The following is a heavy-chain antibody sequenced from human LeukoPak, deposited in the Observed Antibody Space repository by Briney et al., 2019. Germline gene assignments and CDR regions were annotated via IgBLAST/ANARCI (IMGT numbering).Heavy chain of an antibody. CDR2: ISSSSSYI. CDR3: ARALNDAFDI. V-gene: IGHV3-21*04. J-gene: IGHJ3*02. CDR1: GFTFSSYS. Sequence: GSLRLSCAASGFTFSSYSMNWVRQAPGKGLEWVSSISSSSSYIYYADSVKGRFTISRDNAKNSLYLQMNSLRAEDTAIFYCARALNDAFDIWGQGTMVTVSS.